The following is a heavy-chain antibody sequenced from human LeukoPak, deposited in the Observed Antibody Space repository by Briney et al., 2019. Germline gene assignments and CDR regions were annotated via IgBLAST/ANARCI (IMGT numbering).Heavy chain of an antibody. J-gene: IGHJ4*02. V-gene: IGHV3-30*03. CDR3: ARSYYDTLTGYLDY. CDR1: GFTFSSYG. CDR2: ISYDGSNK. D-gene: IGHD3-9*01. Sequence: GRSLRLSCAASGFTFSSYGMHWVRQAPGKGLEWVAVISYDGSNKYYADSVKGRFTISRDNSKNTLYLQMNSLRAEDTAVYYCARSYYDTLTGYLDYWGQGTLVTVSS.